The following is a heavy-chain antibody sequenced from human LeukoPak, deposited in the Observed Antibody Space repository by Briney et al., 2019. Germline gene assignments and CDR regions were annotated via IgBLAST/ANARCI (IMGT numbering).Heavy chain of an antibody. CDR3: ARGIAAPGGRWFDP. Sequence: ASVKVSCKASGYTFTDYYMHWVRQAPGQGLEWMGWINPNSGGTNYAQQFQGRVTMTRDTSISTTYMELSNLRSDDTAVYYCARGIAAPGGRWFDPWGQGTLVTVPS. J-gene: IGHJ5*02. CDR1: GYTFTDYY. D-gene: IGHD6-13*01. V-gene: IGHV1-2*02. CDR2: INPNSGGT.